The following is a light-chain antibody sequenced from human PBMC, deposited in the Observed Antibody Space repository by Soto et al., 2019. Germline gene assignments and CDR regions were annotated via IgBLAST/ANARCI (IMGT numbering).Light chain of an antibody. CDR3: GTWDSSLSAGV. Sequence: QSVLTQPPSVSAAPGQKVTISCSGSRSNLGNNYVSWYQQRPGTAPKLLIYDNNERPSGIPDRFSGSKSGTSATLGITGLQTGDEDDYYCGTWDSSLSAGVFGGGTKLTVL. J-gene: IGLJ2*01. CDR2: DNN. CDR1: RSNLGNNY. V-gene: IGLV1-51*01.